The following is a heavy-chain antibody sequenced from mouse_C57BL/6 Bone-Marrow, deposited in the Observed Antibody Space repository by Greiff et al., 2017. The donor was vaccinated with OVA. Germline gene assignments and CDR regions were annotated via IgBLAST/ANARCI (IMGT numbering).Heavy chain of an antibody. D-gene: IGHD1-1*01. Sequence: VQLQQSGAELVRPGASVTLSCKASGYTFTDYEMHWVKQTPVHGLEWIGAIDTETGGTAYNQKFKGKAILTADKSSSTAYMELRSLTSEDSAVYYCTRGVLRSAWFAYWGQGTLVTVSA. CDR2: IDTETGGT. V-gene: IGHV1-15*01. CDR3: TRGVLRSAWFAY. J-gene: IGHJ3*01. CDR1: GYTFTDYE.